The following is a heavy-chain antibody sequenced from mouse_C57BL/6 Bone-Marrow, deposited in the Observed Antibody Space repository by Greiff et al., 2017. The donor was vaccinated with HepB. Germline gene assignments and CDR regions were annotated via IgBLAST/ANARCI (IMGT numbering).Heavy chain of an antibody. CDR1: GYTFTSYW. V-gene: IGHV1-74*01. Sequence: QVQLKQPGAELVKPGASVKVSCKASGYTFTSYWMHWVQQRPGQGLEWIGRIHPSDSDTNYHQKFKGKATLTVDKSSSTAYMQLSSLTSEDSAVYYGARELRLRGAHFDYWGQGTTLTVSS. D-gene: IGHD3-2*02. CDR2: IHPSDSDT. CDR3: ARELRLRGAHFDY. J-gene: IGHJ2*01.